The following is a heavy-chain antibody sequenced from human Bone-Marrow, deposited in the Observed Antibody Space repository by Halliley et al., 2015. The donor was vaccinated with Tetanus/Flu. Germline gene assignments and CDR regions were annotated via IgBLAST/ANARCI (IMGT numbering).Heavy chain of an antibody. V-gene: IGHV4-31*02. CDR2: IYYGGDT. D-gene: IGHD6-13*01. CDR3: ARTAGTDFDY. Sequence: KGREWIGYIYYGGDTYYNPSLKSRVMISSDTPKNQFSLRLSSVTAADTAIYYCARTAGTDFDYWGQGTLVTVSS. J-gene: IGHJ4*02.